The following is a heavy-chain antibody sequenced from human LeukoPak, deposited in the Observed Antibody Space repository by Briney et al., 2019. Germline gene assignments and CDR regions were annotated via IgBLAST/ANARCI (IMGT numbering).Heavy chain of an antibody. D-gene: IGHD6-6*01. CDR1: GGSISSYY. CDR3: ARAGWQLSDFDY. J-gene: IGHJ4*02. Sequence: SETPSLTCTVSGGSISSYYWSWIRQPPGKGLEWIGYIYYSGSTNYNPSLKSRVTISVDTPKNQFSLKLSSVTAADTAVYYCARAGWQLSDFDYWGQGTLVTVSS. V-gene: IGHV4-59*01. CDR2: IYYSGST.